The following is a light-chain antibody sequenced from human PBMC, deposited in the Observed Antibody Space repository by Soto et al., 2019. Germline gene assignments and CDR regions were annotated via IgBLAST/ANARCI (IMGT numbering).Light chain of an antibody. CDR3: QQSYNTPRT. Sequence: DIQMTQSPSSLSASVGDRVTITCRASQSIAGYLNWYQQKPGKAPKLLIYSASSLRSGVPSRFSGSGSGTEFTLTISSLQAEDFATYYCQQSYNTPRTFGQGTTVAIK. CDR2: SAS. V-gene: IGKV1-39*01. CDR1: QSIAGY. J-gene: IGKJ1*01.